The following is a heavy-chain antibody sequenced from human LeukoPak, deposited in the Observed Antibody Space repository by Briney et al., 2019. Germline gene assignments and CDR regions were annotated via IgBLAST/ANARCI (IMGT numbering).Heavy chain of an antibody. J-gene: IGHJ4*02. CDR3: ARVGCTSTSCLAN. CDR2: IKQDGSEK. Sequence: AGSLTLSCAVSGLTFSSYWMTWVRQAPGKGLELVANIKQDGSEKYYVDSVKGRFTTSRDNAKNSLYLQMSSVRAEDTDVYYCARVGCTSTSCLANWGQGTLVTVSS. D-gene: IGHD2-2*01. CDR1: GLTFSSYW. V-gene: IGHV3-7*01.